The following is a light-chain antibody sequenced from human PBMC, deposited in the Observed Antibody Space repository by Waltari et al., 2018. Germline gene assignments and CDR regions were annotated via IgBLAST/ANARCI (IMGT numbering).Light chain of an antibody. CDR1: QTVSSK. Sequence: EILLPQSPDTLSVSPGERATLSCRASQTVSSKFAWYQQKPGQPPRLLIYGASIRATGIPARFSGSGSGTEFTLTISSLQSEDFAVYYCHQFNNWPRTFGQGTKVEIK. J-gene: IGKJ1*01. CDR3: HQFNNWPRT. CDR2: GAS. V-gene: IGKV3D-15*01.